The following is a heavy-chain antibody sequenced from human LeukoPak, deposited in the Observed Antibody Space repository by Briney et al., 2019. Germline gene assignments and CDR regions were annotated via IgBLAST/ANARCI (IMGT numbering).Heavy chain of an antibody. J-gene: IGHJ3*02. D-gene: IGHD4-11*01. CDR3: ASSKLQIDAFDI. V-gene: IGHV3-11*01. CDR1: GFTFSDYY. CDR2: ISSDGTTI. Sequence: PGGSLRLSCAASGFTFSDYYMSWILQAPGKGLEWLSYISSDGTTIQYADSVKGRFTISRDNAKNSLYLQMNSLRAEDTAVYYCASSKLQIDAFDIWGQGTMVTVSS.